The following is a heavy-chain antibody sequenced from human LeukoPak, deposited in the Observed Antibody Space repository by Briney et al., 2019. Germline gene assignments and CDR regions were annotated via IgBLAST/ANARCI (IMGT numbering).Heavy chain of an antibody. Sequence: GGSLRLSCAASGFTFSSYGMHWVRQAPGKGLEWVAVIWYDGSNKYYADSVKGRFTISRDNSKNTLYLQMNSLRAEDTAVYYCARDRLKGQQLVLNYWGQGTLVTVSS. CDR1: GFTFSSYG. V-gene: IGHV3-30*19. CDR2: IWYDGSNK. D-gene: IGHD6-13*01. CDR3: ARDRLKGQQLVLNY. J-gene: IGHJ4*02.